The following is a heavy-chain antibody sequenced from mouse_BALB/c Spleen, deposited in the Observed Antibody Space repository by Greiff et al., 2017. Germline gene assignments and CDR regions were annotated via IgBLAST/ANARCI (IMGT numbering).Heavy chain of an antibody. Sequence: VKLMESGPGLVQPSQSLSITCTVSGFSLTSYGVHWVRQSPGKGLEWLGVIWSGGSTDYNAAFISRLSISKDNSKSQVFFKMNSLQANDTAIYYCARKVYEGYAMDYWGQGTSVTVSS. CDR3: ARKVYEGYAMDY. V-gene: IGHV2-2*02. D-gene: IGHD2-10*02. CDR2: IWSGGST. J-gene: IGHJ4*01. CDR1: GFSLTSYG.